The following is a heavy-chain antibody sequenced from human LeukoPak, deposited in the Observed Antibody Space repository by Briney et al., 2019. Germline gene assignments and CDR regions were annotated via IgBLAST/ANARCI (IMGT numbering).Heavy chain of an antibody. D-gene: IGHD7-27*01. CDR2: IYHSGST. Sequence: SETLSLTCTVSGNSISSGFHWGWVRQPPGKGLEFIATIYHSGSTYYNPSLKSRVTISVDMSKNQFSLNLTSVTAADTAVYYCARRPGWGYFDYWGQGTLVTVSS. CDR3: ARRPGWGYFDY. V-gene: IGHV4-38-2*02. J-gene: IGHJ4*02. CDR1: GNSISSGFH.